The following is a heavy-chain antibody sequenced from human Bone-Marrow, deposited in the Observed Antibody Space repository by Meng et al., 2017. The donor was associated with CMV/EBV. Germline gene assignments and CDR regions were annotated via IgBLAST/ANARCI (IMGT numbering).Heavy chain of an antibody. CDR3: ARAFVAAAGTRLADN. J-gene: IGHJ4*02. Sequence: GESLKISCAASGFTFSSYWMTWVRRAPGKGLEWVANIKQDGSEKYYVDSVKGRFTISRDNAKNSLFLQMNSLRAEDTAVYYCARAFVAAAGTRLADNWGQGTLVTVSS. D-gene: IGHD6-13*01. V-gene: IGHV3-7*01. CDR1: GFTFSSYW. CDR2: IKQDGSEK.